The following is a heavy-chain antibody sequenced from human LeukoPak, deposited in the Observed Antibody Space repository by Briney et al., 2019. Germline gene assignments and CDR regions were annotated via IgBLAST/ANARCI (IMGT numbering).Heavy chain of an antibody. CDR3: AKASLRYFDWFSDY. Sequence: PGGSLRLSCTASGFTFSSYEMNWVRQAPGKGLEWVAVISYDGSNKYYADSVKGRFTISRDNSRNTLHLQMNSLRAEDTAVYSCAKASLRYFDWFSDYWGQGTLVTVSS. CDR2: ISYDGSNK. V-gene: IGHV3-30*18. CDR1: GFTFSSYE. J-gene: IGHJ4*02. D-gene: IGHD3-9*01.